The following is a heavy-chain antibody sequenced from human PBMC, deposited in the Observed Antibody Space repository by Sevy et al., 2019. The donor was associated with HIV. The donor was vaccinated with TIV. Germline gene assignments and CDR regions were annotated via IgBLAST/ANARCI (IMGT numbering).Heavy chain of an antibody. V-gene: IGHV4-39*01. J-gene: IGHJ4*02. CDR1: GGSISSSNYY. D-gene: IGHD3-22*01. CDR2: FYYTGST. CDR3: ARQMHYYDSAGYYHWDY. Sequence: SETLSLTCTVSGGSISSSNYYWGWIRQPPGKGLEWIANFYYTGSTYYNPSLKSRFTIFAETSKNRFSLKLSSVTAADTAVYYCARQMHYYDSAGYYHWDYWGQGTLVTVSS.